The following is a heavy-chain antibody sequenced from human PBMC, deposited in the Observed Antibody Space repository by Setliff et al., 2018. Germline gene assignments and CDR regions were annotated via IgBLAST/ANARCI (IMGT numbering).Heavy chain of an antibody. CDR1: GDSISSRRNY. J-gene: IGHJ6*03. V-gene: IGHV4-61*09. CDR2: IYTSWST. CDR3: ARGLEGEDYFYYMDV. Sequence: SETLSLTCTVSGDSISSRRNYWGWFRQPAGKELEWIGQIYTSWSTNYNPSLKSRVTISLDTSKNQFSLSLTSVTAADMAVYYCARGLEGEDYFYYMDVWGKGNTVTVS. D-gene: IGHD2-21*01.